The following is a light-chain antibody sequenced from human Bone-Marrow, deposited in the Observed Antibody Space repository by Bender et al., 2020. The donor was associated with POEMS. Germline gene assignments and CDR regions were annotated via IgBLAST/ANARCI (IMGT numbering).Light chain of an antibody. Sequence: QSVLTQPPSASGTPGQRVTISCSGGSSNIGAHAVNWYQHLPGTAPPLLIYSSHRRPSEVPDRFSGSRSGTSASLAISGLQSEDEADYDCAVWDDSLNGWVFGGGTKLTVL. J-gene: IGLJ3*02. V-gene: IGLV1-44*01. CDR1: SSNIGAHA. CDR3: AVWDDSLNGWV. CDR2: SSH.